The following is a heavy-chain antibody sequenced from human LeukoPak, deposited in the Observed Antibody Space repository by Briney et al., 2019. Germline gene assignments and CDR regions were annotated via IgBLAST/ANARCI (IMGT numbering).Heavy chain of an antibody. J-gene: IGHJ4*02. D-gene: IGHD6-25*01. V-gene: IGHV3-30*02. CDR1: GFTFSTYA. CDR2: IWPDGSKK. CDR3: AKISSSADPNFDH. Sequence: GGSLRLSCAGSGFTFSTYAMHWVRQAPGKGLEWVAFIWPDGSKKYYAESVKGRFAISRENSNNKLYLQMNSLSPEDTGLYFCAKISSSADPNFDHWGQGTRLTVSS.